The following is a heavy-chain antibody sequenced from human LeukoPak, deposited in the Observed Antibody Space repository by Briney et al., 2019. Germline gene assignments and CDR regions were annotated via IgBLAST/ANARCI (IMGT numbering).Heavy chain of an antibody. J-gene: IGHJ4*02. Sequence: GGSLRLSCAASGFPFSSYAMHWVRQTPGKGLEWVAVISFDGSNTFYADSVKGRFTISRDNSKNTLYLQMNSLRVEDTAVYHCARDSPPLPTIVVAHYNPLDYWGQGTLVTVSS. CDR2: ISFDGSNT. V-gene: IGHV3-30-3*01. D-gene: IGHD3-22*01. CDR3: ARDSPPLPTIVVAHYNPLDY. CDR1: GFPFSSYA.